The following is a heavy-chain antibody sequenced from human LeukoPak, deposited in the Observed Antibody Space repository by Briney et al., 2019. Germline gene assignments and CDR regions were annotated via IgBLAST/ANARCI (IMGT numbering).Heavy chain of an antibody. V-gene: IGHV1-46*01. J-gene: IGHJ5*02. CDR1: GYTFTSYY. CDR2: INPSGGST. D-gene: IGHD6-13*01. CDR3: ARDVLSTLAAARFDP. Sequence: GASVKVSCKASGYTFTSYYMHWVRQAPGQGLEWMGIINPSGGSTSYAQKFQGRVTITRDTSTSTVYMELSSLRSEDTAVYYCARDVLSTLAAARFDPWGQGTLVTVSS.